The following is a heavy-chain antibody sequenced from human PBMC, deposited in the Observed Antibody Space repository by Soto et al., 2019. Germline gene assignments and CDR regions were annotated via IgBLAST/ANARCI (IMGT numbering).Heavy chain of an antibody. CDR3: ARGDVVVTDY. Sequence: GSLRLTCTASGFTFSDDYMNWVRQAPGKGLVWVSRINSDGSSTSYADSVKGRFTISRDNAKNTLYLQMNSLRAEDTAVYYCARGDVVVTDYWGQGTLVTVSS. D-gene: IGHD2-21*02. CDR2: INSDGSST. J-gene: IGHJ4*02. V-gene: IGHV3-74*01. CDR1: GFTFSDDY.